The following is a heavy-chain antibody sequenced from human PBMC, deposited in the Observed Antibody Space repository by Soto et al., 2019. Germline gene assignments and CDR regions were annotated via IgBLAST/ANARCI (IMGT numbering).Heavy chain of an antibody. CDR3: ARTVARMDLDY. V-gene: IGHV2-26*01. CDR1: GFSLSNARMG. J-gene: IGHJ4*02. D-gene: IGHD2-21*01. CDR2: IFSNDET. Sequence: QVTLKESGPVLVKPTETLTLTCTVSGFSLSNARMGVSWIRQPPGKALEWLAHIFSNDETAYSTSLKTSLTISKDTSKSQVVLTMANMDPVDTATYYCARTVARMDLDYWGQGTLVTVSS.